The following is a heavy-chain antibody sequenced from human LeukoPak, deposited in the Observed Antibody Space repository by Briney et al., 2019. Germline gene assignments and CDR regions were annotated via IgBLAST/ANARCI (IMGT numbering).Heavy chain of an antibody. J-gene: IGHJ6*03. D-gene: IGHD3-3*02. Sequence: GGSLRLPCAASGFTFSSYWMSWVRQAPGKGLEWVANIKQDGSEKYYVDSVKGRFTISRDNAKNSLYLQMNSLRAEDTAVYYCARAPLANYYYYYMDVWGKGTTVTVSS. CDR3: ARAPLANYYYYYMDV. V-gene: IGHV3-7*01. CDR2: IKQDGSEK. CDR1: GFTFSSYW.